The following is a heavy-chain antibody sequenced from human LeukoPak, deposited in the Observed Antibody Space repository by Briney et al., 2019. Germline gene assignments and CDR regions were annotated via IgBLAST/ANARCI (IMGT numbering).Heavy chain of an antibody. CDR1: GFTFDDYA. CDR3: AKAKVRGSFDY. Sequence: GRSLRLSCAASGFTFDDYAMHWVRQAPGKGLEWVSGISWNSGSIGYADSVKGRFTISRDNAKNSLYLQMSSLRAEDAALYYCAKAKVRGSFDYWGQGTLVTVSS. J-gene: IGHJ4*02. V-gene: IGHV3-9*01. CDR2: ISWNSGSI. D-gene: IGHD3-10*01.